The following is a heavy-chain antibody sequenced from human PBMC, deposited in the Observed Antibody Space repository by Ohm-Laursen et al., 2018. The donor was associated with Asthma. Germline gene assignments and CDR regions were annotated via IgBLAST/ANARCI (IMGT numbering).Heavy chain of an antibody. CDR2: IYYSGST. CDR1: DGAVSSGSYY. D-gene: IGHD5-24*01. V-gene: IGHV4-61*01. Sequence: TLSLTCSVTDGAVSSGSYYWSWIRQPPGRGLEWTGYIYYSGSTNYNPSLKSRVTITVDTSKNQFSLKLSSVTAADTAVYYCARGHVEMAKIVWGQGTLVTVSS. CDR3: ARGHVEMAKIV. J-gene: IGHJ4*02.